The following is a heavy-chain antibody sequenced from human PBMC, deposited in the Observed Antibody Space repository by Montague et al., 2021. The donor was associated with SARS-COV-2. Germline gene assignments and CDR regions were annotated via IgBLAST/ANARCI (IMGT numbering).Heavy chain of an antibody. CDR3: ARGAGGMVRQRPKGDAFDM. CDR1: GGSFSGFY. CDR2: VSDSGRT. D-gene: IGHD2-21*01. V-gene: IGHV4-34*01. J-gene: IGHJ3*02. Sequence: SETLSLTCDTVGGSFSGFYWSWIRQPPGKRPEWIGQVSDSGRTNYNKSLLSRVTISLDVSRSHFTLELSSVTAADTGVYYCARGAGGMVRQRPKGDAFDMWGQGTSVTVSS.